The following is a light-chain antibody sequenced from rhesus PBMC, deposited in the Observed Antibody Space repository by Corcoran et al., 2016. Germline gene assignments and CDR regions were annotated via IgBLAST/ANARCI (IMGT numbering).Light chain of an antibody. CDR1: QSVRSY. Sequence: QVILTQSPATLSLSPGERATLSCRASQSVRSYFAWYQQKPGQAPRPLIFGASSRATGIPDRFSGSGAGTEFTLTISSLEPEDVGVYHCYQQSSRYLTVGGGTKGELK. J-gene: IGKJ4*01. CDR2: GAS. V-gene: IGKV3-10*01. CDR3: YQQSSRYLT.